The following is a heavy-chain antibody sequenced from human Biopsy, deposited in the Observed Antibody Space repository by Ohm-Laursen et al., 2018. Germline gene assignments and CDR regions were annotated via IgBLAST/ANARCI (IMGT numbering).Heavy chain of an antibody. D-gene: IGHD3-9*01. CDR1: SYTFTDYN. CDR3: AIDGNDFLTDYLKIDQ. V-gene: IGHV1-2*02. Sequence: ASEKVPCKASSYTFTDYNIHWMRQAPGQGLEWMGWINPKSGGTHYLEKFRGRVTMTRDTSISTAYMEVSSLRSDDTAVYYCAIDGNDFLTDYLKIDQWGQGTLVTVSS. J-gene: IGHJ4*02. CDR2: INPKSGGT.